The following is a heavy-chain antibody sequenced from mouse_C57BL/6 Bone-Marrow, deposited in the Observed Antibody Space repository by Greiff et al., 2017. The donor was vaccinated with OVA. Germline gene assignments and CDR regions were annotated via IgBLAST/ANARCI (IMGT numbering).Heavy chain of an antibody. CDR2: ISDGGSYT. Sequence: EVQLVDSGGGLVKPGGSLKLSCAASGFTFSIYAMSWVRQTPEKRLEWVATISDGGSYTYYPDNVKGRFTISRDNAKNNLYLQMSHLKSEDTAMYYCARGNSGYGGDFDVWGTGTTVTVSS. CDR3: ARGNSGYGGDFDV. J-gene: IGHJ1*03. CDR1: GFTFSIYA. V-gene: IGHV5-4*01. D-gene: IGHD3-2*02.